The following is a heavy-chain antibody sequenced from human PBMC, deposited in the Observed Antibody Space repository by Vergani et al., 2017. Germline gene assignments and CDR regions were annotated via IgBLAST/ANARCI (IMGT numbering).Heavy chain of an antibody. V-gene: IGHV3-23*01. CDR1: GFTFSTYA. J-gene: IGHJ4*01. D-gene: IGHD1-20*01. CDR3: ARAYGRYDWFDY. Sequence: EVQLLESGGGLVQPGGSLRLSCAASGFTFSTYAMTWVRQAPGKGLEWVSTISSDGGSTYYAGSVKGRFTISRDNSKNTLSLQMNSLRVEDTAVYYCARAYGRYDWFDYWGQRTLVTVSS. CDR2: ISSDGGST.